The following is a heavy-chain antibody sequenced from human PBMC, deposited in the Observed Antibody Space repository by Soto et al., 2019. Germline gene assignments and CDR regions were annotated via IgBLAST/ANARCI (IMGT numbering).Heavy chain of an antibody. CDR3: AKNGLSDSPSAIDS. CDR1: GFTFSSDG. V-gene: IGHV3-23*01. Sequence: LRLTCATSGFTFSSDGMSWVRQAPGKGLDWVSGISGSGRNTYYADSVKGRFTISRDNSKNTLFLQMNSLRVEDTAVYYCAKNGLSDSPSAIDSWGQGTLVTVSS. J-gene: IGHJ4*02. D-gene: IGHD2-8*01. CDR2: ISGSGRNT.